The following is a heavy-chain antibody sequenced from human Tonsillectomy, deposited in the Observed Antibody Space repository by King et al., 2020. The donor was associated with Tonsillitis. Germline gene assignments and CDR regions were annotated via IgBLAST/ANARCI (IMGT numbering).Heavy chain of an antibody. CDR3: ARDYLRYFYWLPSSTHAFDI. D-gene: IGHD3-9*01. Sequence: VQLVESGGGLIQPGGSLRLSCAASGFPVSSNYMSWVRQAPGKGLEWVSLIYSGGDTYYADSVKGRFIISRDISSNTLYLQMNSLRAEDTAVYYCARDYLRYFYWLPSSTHAFDIWGQGTMVTVSS. V-gene: IGHV3-53*01. CDR2: IYSGGDT. CDR1: GFPVSSNY. J-gene: IGHJ3*02.